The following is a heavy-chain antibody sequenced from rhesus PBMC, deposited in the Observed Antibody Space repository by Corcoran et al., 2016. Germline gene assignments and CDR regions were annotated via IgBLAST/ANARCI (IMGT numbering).Heavy chain of an antibody. J-gene: IGHJ3*01. CDR1: GGSISDDYY. V-gene: IGHV4S9*01. D-gene: IGHD1-44*01. CDR3: ARGEYSGNLGAFDF. CDR2: IYGNNANT. Sequence: QVQLQESGPGLVKPSETLSPTCAVSGGSISDDYYWNWIRHPPGKGLEWLGNIYGNNANTFYNPSLKSRVTISKDTSKNQFFLKLSSVTAADTAVYYCARGEYSGNLGAFDFWGQGLRVTVSS.